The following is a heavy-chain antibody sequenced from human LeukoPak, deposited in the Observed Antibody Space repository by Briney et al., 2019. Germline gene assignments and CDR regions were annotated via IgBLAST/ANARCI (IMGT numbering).Heavy chain of an antibody. CDR3: ARSGRGTYYYFDL. D-gene: IGHD1-26*01. Sequence: GSVKVSCKASSYTFTRYGISWVRQAPGQGLEWMGWISGSNGNTNYAQKFQGRVSMTADTSTSTAYMELRSLRSDDTAVYYCARSGRGTYYYFDLWGQGTLVTVSS. J-gene: IGHJ4*02. CDR1: SYTFTRYG. V-gene: IGHV1-18*01. CDR2: ISGSNGNT.